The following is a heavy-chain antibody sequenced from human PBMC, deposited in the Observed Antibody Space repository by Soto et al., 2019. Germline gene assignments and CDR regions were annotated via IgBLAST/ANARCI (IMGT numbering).Heavy chain of an antibody. Sequence: QVQLQESGPGLVKPSETLSLTCTVSGGSISSYYWSWIRQPAGKGLEWIGRIYTSGRTNYNPSLKSRVTMSVDTSKNQFSLKLSSVTAADTAVYYCAREEGYCSSTSCHRNFDYWGQGTLVTVSS. V-gene: IGHV4-4*07. CDR1: GGSISSYY. CDR2: IYTSGRT. CDR3: AREEGYCSSTSCHRNFDY. J-gene: IGHJ4*02. D-gene: IGHD2-2*01.